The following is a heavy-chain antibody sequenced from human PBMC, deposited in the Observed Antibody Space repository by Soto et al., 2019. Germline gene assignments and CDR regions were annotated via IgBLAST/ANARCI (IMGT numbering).Heavy chain of an antibody. V-gene: IGHV3-23*01. D-gene: IGHD6-19*01. Sequence: PGGSLRLSCAASGFTFSSFTMSWVRQAPGKGLDWVSAISGSGGSTYSADSVKGRFTISRDNSKNTLYLQMSSLRAEDTAVYYCSRGFPAGKGSPADVWGQGSLV. CDR1: GFTFSSFT. J-gene: IGHJ4*02. CDR3: SRGFPAGKGSPADV. CDR2: ISGSGGST.